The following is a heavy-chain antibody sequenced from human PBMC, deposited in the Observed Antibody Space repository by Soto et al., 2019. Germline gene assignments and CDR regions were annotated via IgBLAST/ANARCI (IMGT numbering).Heavy chain of an antibody. CDR1: GGTFSSYA. V-gene: IGHV1-69*06. Sequence: ASVKVSCKASGGTFSSYAISWVRQAPGQGLEWMGGIIPIFGTANYAQKFQGRVTITADKSTSTAYMELSSLRSEDTAVYYCARDLREEVAGTVYDAFDIWGQGTMVTVSS. CDR3: ARDLREEVAGTVYDAFDI. J-gene: IGHJ3*02. CDR2: IIPIFGTA. D-gene: IGHD6-19*01.